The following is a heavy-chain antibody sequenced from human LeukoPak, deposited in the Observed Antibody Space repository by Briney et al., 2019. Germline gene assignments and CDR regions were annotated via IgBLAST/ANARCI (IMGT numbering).Heavy chain of an antibody. Sequence: ASVKVSCKVSGYTLTELSMHWVRQAPGKGLEWMGGFDPEDGETIYAQKFQGRVTMTEDTSTDTAYMELSSLRSEDTAVYYCATTSGLDYYYYYGMDVWGQGTTATVSS. CDR1: GYTLTELS. V-gene: IGHV1-24*01. CDR2: FDPEDGET. J-gene: IGHJ6*02. CDR3: ATTSGLDYYYYYGMDV. D-gene: IGHD3/OR15-3a*01.